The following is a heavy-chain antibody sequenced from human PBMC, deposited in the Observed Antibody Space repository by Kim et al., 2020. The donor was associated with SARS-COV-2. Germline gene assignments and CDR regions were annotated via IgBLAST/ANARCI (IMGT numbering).Heavy chain of an antibody. CDR1: GFTFSNAW. CDR3: TTDPLYDYVWGSYRY. Sequence: GESLRLSCAASGFTFSNAWMSWVRQAPGKGLEWVGRIKSKTDGGTTDYAAPVKGRFTISRDDSKNTLYLQMNSLKTEDTAVYYCTTDPLYDYVWGSYRYWGQGTLVTVSS. J-gene: IGHJ4*02. CDR2: IKSKTDGGTT. D-gene: IGHD3-16*02. V-gene: IGHV3-15*01.